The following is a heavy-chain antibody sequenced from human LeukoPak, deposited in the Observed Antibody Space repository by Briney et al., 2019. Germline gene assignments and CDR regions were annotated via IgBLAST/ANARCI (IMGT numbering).Heavy chain of an antibody. V-gene: IGHV3-23*01. CDR1: GFTFSSYA. D-gene: IGHD5-12*01. CDR3: AKGGQTDRFDY. CDR2: ISSSGGST. J-gene: IGHJ4*02. Sequence: PGGSLRLSCAASGFTFSSYAMNWVRQAPGKGLEWVSGISSSGGSTVYADSVKGRFTISRDNPKSTLYLQMNSLRAEDTAVFYCAKGGQTDRFDYWGQGALVTVSS.